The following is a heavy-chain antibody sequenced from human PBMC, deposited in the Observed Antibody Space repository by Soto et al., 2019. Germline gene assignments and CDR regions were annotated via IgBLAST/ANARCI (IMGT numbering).Heavy chain of an antibody. V-gene: IGHV3-7*05. Sequence: GGSLRLSCAASGFTFSSYCMHWVRQAPGKGLEWVANIKYDGSKKYYADSVKGRFTISRDNAKNTLYLQMNSLRAEDTAVYYCAHRFYSGSYFWFDPWGQGTLVTVSS. J-gene: IGHJ5*02. CDR3: AHRFYSGSYFWFDP. CDR1: GFTFSSYC. CDR2: IKYDGSKK. D-gene: IGHD1-26*01.